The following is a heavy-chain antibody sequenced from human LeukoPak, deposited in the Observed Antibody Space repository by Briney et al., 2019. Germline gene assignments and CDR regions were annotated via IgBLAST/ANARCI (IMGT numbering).Heavy chain of an antibody. Sequence: SETLSLTCTVSGGSISSYYWSWIRQPPGKGLEWIGYIYYSGSTNYNPSLKSRVTISVDTSKNQFSLKLSSVTAADTAVYYCARGAYCSSTSCYGELYYMDVWGKGTTVTVSS. CDR1: GGSISSYY. CDR3: ARGAYCSSTSCYGELYYMDV. D-gene: IGHD2-2*01. J-gene: IGHJ6*03. V-gene: IGHV4-59*01. CDR2: IYYSGST.